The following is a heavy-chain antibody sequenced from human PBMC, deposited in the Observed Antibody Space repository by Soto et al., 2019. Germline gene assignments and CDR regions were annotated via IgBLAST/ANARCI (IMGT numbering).Heavy chain of an antibody. Sequence: VQLVQSGAEVRQPGSSVRVSCKASGGTFSTYAVTWVRQAPGQGLEWMGGIIPIYDTPYYAQKFLGRVSRTEDTSTKTAYMVVSRLTSEDTAVYFCAGVSASGTEVPLREWGQRTLVLASS. J-gene: IGHJ4*02. CDR1: GGTFSTYA. CDR2: IIPIYDTP. CDR3: AGVSASGTEVPLRE. D-gene: IGHD1-26*01. V-gene: IGHV1-69*06.